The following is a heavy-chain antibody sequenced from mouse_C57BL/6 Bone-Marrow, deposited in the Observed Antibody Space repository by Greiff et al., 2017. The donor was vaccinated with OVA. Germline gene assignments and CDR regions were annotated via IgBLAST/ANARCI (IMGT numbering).Heavy chain of an antibody. Sequence: QVQLQQPGAELAKPGASVKLSCKASGYTFTSYWMHWVKQRPGQGLELIGMIHPNSGSTNYNEKFKSKATLTVDKSSSTAYMQLSSLTSEDSAVYCCGRAGYGGFADWGKGTLVTVSA. D-gene: IGHD3-1*01. CDR3: GRAGYGGFAD. CDR1: GYTFTSYW. CDR2: IHPNSGST. J-gene: IGHJ3*01. V-gene: IGHV1-64*01.